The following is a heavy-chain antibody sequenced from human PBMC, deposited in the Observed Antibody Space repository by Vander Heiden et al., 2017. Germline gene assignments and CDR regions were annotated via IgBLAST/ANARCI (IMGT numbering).Heavy chain of an antibody. CDR2: INPSGGST. Sequence: QVQLVQSGAEVKKPGASVKVSCKASGYTFTNYYIHWVRQAPGEGLEWMGIINPSGGSTSYAQKFQGRVTMTRDTSTSTVYMELSSLRSEDTAVYYCARDRVSVVVPDAPSLFDIRGQGTMVTVSS. CDR1: GYTFTNYY. CDR3: ARDRVSVVVPDAPSLFDI. D-gene: IGHD2-2*01. J-gene: IGHJ3*02. V-gene: IGHV1-46*01.